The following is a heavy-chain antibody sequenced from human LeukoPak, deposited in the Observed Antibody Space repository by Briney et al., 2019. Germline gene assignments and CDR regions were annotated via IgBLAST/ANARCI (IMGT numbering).Heavy chain of an antibody. D-gene: IGHD6-13*01. V-gene: IGHV4-59*11. J-gene: IGHJ6*02. CDR3: ARGYSSSWYFYYYYGMDV. CDR1: GGSISSHY. CDR2: IYYSGST. Sequence: SETLSLTCTVSGGSISSHYWSWIRQPPGKGLEWIGYIYYSGSTNYNPSLKSRVTISVDTSKNQFSLKLSSVTAADTAVYYCARGYSSSWYFYYYYGMDVWGQGTTVTVSS.